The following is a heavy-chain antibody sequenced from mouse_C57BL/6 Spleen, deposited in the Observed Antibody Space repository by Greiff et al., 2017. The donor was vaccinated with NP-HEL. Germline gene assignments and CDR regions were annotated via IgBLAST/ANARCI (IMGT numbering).Heavy chain of an antibody. CDR1: GFTFSSYG. CDR3: ARQGYDGYYGYFDD. Sequence: DVQLVESGGDFVKPGGSLKLSCAASGFTFSSYGMSWVRQTPDKRLEWVATISSGGSYTYYPDSVKGRFTISRDNAKNTLYLQMSSLKSEDTAMYYCARQGYDGYYGYFDDWGQGTTLTVSS. J-gene: IGHJ2*01. V-gene: IGHV5-6*01. D-gene: IGHD2-3*01. CDR2: ISSGGSYT.